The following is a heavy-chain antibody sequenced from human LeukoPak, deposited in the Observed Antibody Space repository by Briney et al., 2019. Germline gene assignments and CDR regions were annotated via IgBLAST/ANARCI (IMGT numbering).Heavy chain of an antibody. J-gene: IGHJ4*02. Sequence: PSETLSLTCAVSGASITSSHWWSWARQPPGKGLEWIGEIHDSGTTNYKPSLKSRVTMSLDKSNNQISLKLTSVTAADTAVYYCARVDTAMDYYFDYWGQGTPVTVSS. D-gene: IGHD5-18*01. CDR2: IHDSGTT. CDR3: ARVDTAMDYYFDY. V-gene: IGHV4-4*02. CDR1: GASITSSHW.